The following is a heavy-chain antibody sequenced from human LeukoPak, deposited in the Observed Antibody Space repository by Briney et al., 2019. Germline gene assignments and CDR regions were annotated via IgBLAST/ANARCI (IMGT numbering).Heavy chain of an antibody. CDR3: ARAREYAFDI. CDR1: GFTFSSYE. D-gene: IGHD3-10*01. J-gene: IGHJ3*02. Sequence: GGSLRLSCAASGFTFSSYEMNWVRQAPGKGLEWVSYISSSGSTIYYADSVKGRFTISRDNAKNSLYLQMNSLRAEDTAVYYCARAREYAFDIWGQGTWSPSLQ. V-gene: IGHV3-48*03. CDR2: ISSSGSTI.